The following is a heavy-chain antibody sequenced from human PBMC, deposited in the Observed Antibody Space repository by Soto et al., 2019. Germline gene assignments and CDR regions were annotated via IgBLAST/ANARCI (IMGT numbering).Heavy chain of an antibody. J-gene: IGHJ5*02. CDR3: AILLLGDYYDSSGYYYGFDP. D-gene: IGHD3-22*01. CDR1: GGSISSYY. Sequence: PSETLSLTCTVSGGSISSYYWSWIRQPAGKGLEWIGRIYTSGSTNYNPSLKSRVTMSVDTSKNQFSLKLSSVTAADTAVYYCAILLLGDYYDSSGYYYGFDPWGQGTLVTVS. V-gene: IGHV4-4*07. CDR2: IYTSGST.